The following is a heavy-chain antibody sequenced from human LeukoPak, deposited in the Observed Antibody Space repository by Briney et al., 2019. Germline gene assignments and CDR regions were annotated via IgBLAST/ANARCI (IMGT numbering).Heavy chain of an antibody. CDR1: GGSISSSIYY. J-gene: IGHJ4*02. CDR3: AREFSYYDSSGYYPFDY. CDR2: IYYTGST. D-gene: IGHD3-22*01. Sequence: SETLSLTCTVSGGSISSSIYYWGWIRQPPGKGLEWIGSIYYTGSTYYNPSLKSRVTISVDTSKNQFSLKLSSVTAADTAVYYCAREFSYYDSSGYYPFDYWGQGTLVTVSS. V-gene: IGHV4-39*07.